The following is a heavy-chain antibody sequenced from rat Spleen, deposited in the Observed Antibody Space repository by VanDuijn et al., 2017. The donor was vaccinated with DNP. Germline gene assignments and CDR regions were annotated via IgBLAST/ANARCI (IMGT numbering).Heavy chain of an antibody. CDR2: IIYDAGST. CDR1: GFSFSDYA. V-gene: IGHV5S10*01. D-gene: IGHD1-11*01. CDR3: TTVYGGYSSFDY. Sequence: EVQLVESGGGLVQPGNSLKLSCAASGFSFSDYAMAWVRQSPKKGLEWVATIIYDAGSTYYRDSVKGRFNISKDNAKSTLYLQMDSMRSEDTATYVLTTVYGGYSSFDYWGQGVMVTVSS. J-gene: IGHJ2*01.